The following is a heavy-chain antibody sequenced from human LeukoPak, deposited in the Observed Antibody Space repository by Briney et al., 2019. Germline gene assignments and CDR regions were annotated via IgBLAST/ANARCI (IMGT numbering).Heavy chain of an antibody. CDR1: GYTFTSYA. V-gene: IGHV1-69*13. J-gene: IGHJ2*01. CDR3: ARAPYDYVWGSYRYTAWYFDL. Sequence: GASVKVSCKASGYTFTSYAISWVRQAPGQGLEWMGGIIPIFGTANYAQKFQGRVTITADESTSTAYMELSSLRSEDTAVYYCARAPYDYVWGSYRYTAWYFDLWGRGTLVTVSS. D-gene: IGHD3-16*02. CDR2: IIPIFGTA.